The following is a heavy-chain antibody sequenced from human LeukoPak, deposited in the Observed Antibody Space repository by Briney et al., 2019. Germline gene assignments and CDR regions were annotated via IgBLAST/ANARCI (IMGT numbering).Heavy chain of an antibody. Sequence: GGSLRLSCAAPGFTFSSYSMNWVRQAPGKGLEWVSSISSSSSYIYYADSVKGRFTISRDNAKNSLYLQMNSLRAEDTAVYYCARERMMVYYFDYWGQGTLVTVSS. V-gene: IGHV3-21*01. CDR1: GFTFSSYS. CDR2: ISSSSSYI. D-gene: IGHD2-8*01. CDR3: ARERMMVYYFDY. J-gene: IGHJ4*02.